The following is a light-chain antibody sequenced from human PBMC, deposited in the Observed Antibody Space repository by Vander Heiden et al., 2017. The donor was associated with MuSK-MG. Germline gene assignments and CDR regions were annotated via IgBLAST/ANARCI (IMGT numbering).Light chain of an antibody. CDR3: MQRIQLPIT. J-gene: IGKJ5*01. Sequence: DIVMTHTPHSLSVTPGQPASISCTSSQSLLHSDGKTYLYWYLQKPGQPLQLLIYECFNRGSGVPVRFSVSGSWTDFTLKISHLEAVDVVVYYCMQRIQLPITFGQGTRLEIK. CDR2: ECF. V-gene: IGKV2D-29*01. CDR1: QSLLHSDGKTY.